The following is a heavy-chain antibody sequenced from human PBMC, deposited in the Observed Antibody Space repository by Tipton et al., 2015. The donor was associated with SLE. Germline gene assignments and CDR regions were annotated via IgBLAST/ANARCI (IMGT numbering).Heavy chain of an antibody. Sequence: TLSLTCTVSGGSISSSSYYWGWIRQPPGKGLEWIGSIYYSGSTYYNPSLKSRVTISVDTSKNQFSLKLTSVTAADTAVYYCARGTYDFWSGSYYGMDVWGQGTTVTVSS. CDR2: IYYSGST. CDR1: GGSISSSSYY. D-gene: IGHD3-3*01. V-gene: IGHV4-39*07. CDR3: ARGTYDFWSGSYYGMDV. J-gene: IGHJ6*02.